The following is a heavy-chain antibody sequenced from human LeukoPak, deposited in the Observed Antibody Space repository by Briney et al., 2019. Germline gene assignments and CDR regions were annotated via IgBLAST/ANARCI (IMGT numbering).Heavy chain of an antibody. D-gene: IGHD3-3*01. CDR2: IYTSGST. J-gene: IGHJ6*03. CDR3: ARDRDFWSGSPPPYYYMDV. V-gene: IGHV4-4*07. CDR1: GGSISPYY. Sequence: PSETLSLICTVSGGSISPYYWSWIRQPAGKGLGWIGRIYTSGSTNYNPSLKSRVTMSVDTSKNQFSLKLSPLTAADTAWYYCARDRDFWSGSPPPYYYMDVWGKGTTVTVSS.